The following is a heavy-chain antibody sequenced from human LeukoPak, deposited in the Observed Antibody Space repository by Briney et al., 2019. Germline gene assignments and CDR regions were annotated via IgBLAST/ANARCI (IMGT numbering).Heavy chain of an antibody. D-gene: IGHD2-2*01. Sequence: PGGSLRLSCAASGLTLSAYWMYWVRQGPGKGPEWVSFINNDGSDTKYADSVKGRFTVSRDNAENTLYLQTNSLRVEDTAVYYCARAPTVLVGYCSSSSCQADYWGQGTLVTVSS. J-gene: IGHJ4*02. CDR1: GLTLSAYW. CDR2: INNDGSDT. CDR3: ARAPTVLVGYCSSSSCQADY. V-gene: IGHV3-74*03.